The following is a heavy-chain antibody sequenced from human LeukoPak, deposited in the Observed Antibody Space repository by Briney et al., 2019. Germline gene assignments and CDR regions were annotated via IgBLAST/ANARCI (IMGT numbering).Heavy chain of an antibody. J-gene: IGHJ4*02. Sequence: HPGGSLRLSCAASGFTFSSYWMSWVRQAPGKGLEWVANIKQDGSEKYYVVSVKGRFTISRDSAKNSLYLQMNSLRAEDTAVYYCARVGVTRLRYYFDYWGQGTLVTVSS. CDR2: IKQDGSEK. D-gene: IGHD3-16*01. CDR1: GFTFSSYW. CDR3: ARVGVTRLRYYFDY. V-gene: IGHV3-7*01.